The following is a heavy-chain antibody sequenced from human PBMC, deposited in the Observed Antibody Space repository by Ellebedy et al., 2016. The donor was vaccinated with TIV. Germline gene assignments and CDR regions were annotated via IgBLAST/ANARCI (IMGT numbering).Heavy chain of an antibody. D-gene: IGHD6-6*01. CDR2: INHNSGGT. CDR1: GYSFSGYF. V-gene: IGHV1-2*06. J-gene: IGHJ6*02. CDR3: AREGIKARYALDV. Sequence: AASVKVSCKASGYSFSGYFMHWVRQAPGQGLEWMGRINHNSGGTNYAQKFQGRVTMTRDTSISIAFMELSRLSFDDSAVYYCAREGIKARYALDVWGQGTTVTVS.